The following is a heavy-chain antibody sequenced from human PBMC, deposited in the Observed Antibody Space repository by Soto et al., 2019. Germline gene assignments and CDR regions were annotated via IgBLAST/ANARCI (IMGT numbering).Heavy chain of an antibody. J-gene: IGHJ4*02. CDR1: GGSFSGYY. V-gene: IGHV4-34*01. CDR3: ARGGFDWLLAFDY. CDR2: INHSGST. D-gene: IGHD3-9*01. Sequence: PSETLSLTCAVYGGSFSGYYWSWIRQPPGKGLEWIGYINHSGSTNYNPSLKSRVTISVDTSKNQFSLKLSSVTAADTAVYYCARGGFDWLLAFDYWGQGTLVTVSS.